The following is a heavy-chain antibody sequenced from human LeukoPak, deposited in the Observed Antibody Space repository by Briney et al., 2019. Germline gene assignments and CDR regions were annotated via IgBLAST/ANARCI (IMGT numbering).Heavy chain of an antibody. CDR3: AKDRDAVTARGFDY. CDR2: ISYDGSKK. CDR1: GFTFSNFG. D-gene: IGHD2-21*02. Sequence: GGSLRLSCAASGFTFSNFGIHWVRQAPGKGLEWVAAISYDGSKKHYADSVKGRFTISRDNSKNTLYVQINSLRAEDTAVYYCAKDRDAVTARGFDYWGQGTLVTVSS. V-gene: IGHV3-30*12. J-gene: IGHJ4*02.